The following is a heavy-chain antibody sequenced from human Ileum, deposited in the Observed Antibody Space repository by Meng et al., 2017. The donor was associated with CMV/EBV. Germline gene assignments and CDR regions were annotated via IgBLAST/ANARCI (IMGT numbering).Heavy chain of an antibody. CDR1: GGSVSSGSYY. CDR2: ISHGGRT. CDR3: ARSPGYWSLDY. V-gene: IGHV4-61*01. J-gene: IGHJ4*02. D-gene: IGHD2-8*02. Sequence: SETLSLTCTVSGGSVSSGSYYWSWIRQPPGKGLEWIGEISHGGRTKYNPSLQSRVTISVDKTKNYFSLELTSVTAADTGVYFCARSPGYWSLDYWGQGTLVTVSS.